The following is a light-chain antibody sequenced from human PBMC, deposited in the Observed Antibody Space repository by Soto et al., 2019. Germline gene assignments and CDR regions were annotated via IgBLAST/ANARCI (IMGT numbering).Light chain of an antibody. CDR2: GNR. CDR1: NSNLGAGYD. Sequence: QSVLTQPPSVSGAPGQRVTISCTGNNSNLGAGYDVHWYQQLPGAAPKLVVFGNRNRPSGVPERFSGSKSGASASLAITGLQAEDEADYYCQAYDYSLTAFVFGGGTKVTVL. V-gene: IGLV1-40*01. J-gene: IGLJ3*02. CDR3: QAYDYSLTAFV.